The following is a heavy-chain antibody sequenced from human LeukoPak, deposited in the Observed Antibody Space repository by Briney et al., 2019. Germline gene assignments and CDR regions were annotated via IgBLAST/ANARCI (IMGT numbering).Heavy chain of an antibody. D-gene: IGHD6-13*01. V-gene: IGHV4-39*02. CDR2: IYYSGST. J-gene: IGHJ4*02. CDR1: GVSISTTGYY. Sequence: SETLSLTCTVSGVSISTTGYYWAWIRQPPGKGLQWIASIYYSGSTYYNSSLKSRVTISVDTSKNQFSLKLSSMTAADTAVYYCASDKGYSNNYFDYWGQGTPVTVSS. CDR3: ASDKGYSNNYFDY.